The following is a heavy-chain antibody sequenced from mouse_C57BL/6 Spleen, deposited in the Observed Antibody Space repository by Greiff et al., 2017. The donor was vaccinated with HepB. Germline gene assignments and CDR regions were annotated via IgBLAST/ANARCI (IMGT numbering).Heavy chain of an antibody. CDR3: AIWGY. V-gene: IGHV1-74*01. J-gene: IGHJ2*01. CDR1: ATTSPSYW. Sequence: VQLQQPGAELVKPGPSVRGSCKPSATTSPSYWMHWVKQGPGQALEWIGRIHPSDSDTTYNQKFKGKATLTVDKSSSTAYMQLSSLTSEDSAVYYCAIWGYWGQGTTLTVSS. CDR2: IHPSDSDT.